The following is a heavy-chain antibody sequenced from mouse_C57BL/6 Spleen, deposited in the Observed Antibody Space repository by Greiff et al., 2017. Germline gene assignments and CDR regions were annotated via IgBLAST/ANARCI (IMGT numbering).Heavy chain of an antibody. J-gene: IGHJ1*03. V-gene: IGHV2-3*01. Sequence: VKLMESGPGLVAPSQRLSITCTVSGFSLTSYGVSWVSQPPGKGLEWLGVIWGDGSTTYHSALISRLSISKDNSKSQVVLKLNSLQTDDTATYYCAKPHCNHWYFDVWGTGTTVTVSS. CDR1: GFSLTSYG. CDR3: AKPHCNHWYFDV. D-gene: IGHD1-2*01. CDR2: IWGDGST.